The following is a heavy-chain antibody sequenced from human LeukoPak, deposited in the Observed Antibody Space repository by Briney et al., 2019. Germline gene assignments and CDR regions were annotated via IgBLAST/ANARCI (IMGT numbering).Heavy chain of an antibody. J-gene: IGHJ4*02. D-gene: IGHD5-24*01. Sequence: PGGSLRLSCAASGFTFSSYAMSWVRQAPWKGLEWVSAISGSGGSTYYADSVKGRFTISRDNSKNTLYLQMNSLRAEDTAVYYCAKDPDGYNYQGVLDYWGQGTLVTVSS. CDR1: GFTFSSYA. CDR2: ISGSGGST. CDR3: AKDPDGYNYQGVLDY. V-gene: IGHV3-23*01.